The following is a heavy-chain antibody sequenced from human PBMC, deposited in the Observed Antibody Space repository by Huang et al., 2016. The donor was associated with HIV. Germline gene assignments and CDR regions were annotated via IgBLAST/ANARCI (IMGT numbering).Heavy chain of an antibody. CDR2: INHIEST. V-gene: IGHV4-34*01. CDR3: ARGQGGYYYYYMDV. J-gene: IGHJ6*03. Sequence: QVQLQQWGAGLLRPSETLSLTCAVYGGSFSGYYGTWIRQPPGKGLEWIGEINHIESTNYNPSRKSRVTISVDTSRNQFSLTLTSVTAADTAVYYCARGQGGYYYYYMDVWGKGTTVTVSS. CDR1: GGSFSGYY.